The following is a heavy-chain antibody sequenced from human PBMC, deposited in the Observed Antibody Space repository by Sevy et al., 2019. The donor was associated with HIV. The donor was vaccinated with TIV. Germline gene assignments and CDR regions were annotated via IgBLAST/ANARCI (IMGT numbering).Heavy chain of an antibody. J-gene: IGHJ5*02. CDR3: AKEGYYYDSRGHDWFDP. CDR2: ISNDGNKK. CDR1: GFNIGPYT. D-gene: IGHD3-22*01. Sequence: GGSLRLSCGASGFNIGPYTMHWVRQAPGKGLEWVTSISNDGNKKDYADSVKGRFIISRDNPKNTMYLQMNSPRPQDTAVYYCAKEGYYYDSRGHDWFDPWGQGTQVTVSS. V-gene: IGHV3-30*18.